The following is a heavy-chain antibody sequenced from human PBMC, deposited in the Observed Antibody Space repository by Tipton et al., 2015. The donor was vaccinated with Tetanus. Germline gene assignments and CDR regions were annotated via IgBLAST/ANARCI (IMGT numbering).Heavy chain of an antibody. Sequence: QLVKSGAEVKKPGESLKISCKGSGYSFTSYWIGWVRQMPGKGLEWMGIIYPGDSDTRYSPPFQGQVTISADQSISTAYLQWSSLKASDPAMYYCARRLRYDSSGYSHFDAFDIWGQGTMVTVSS. CDR2: IYPGDSDT. J-gene: IGHJ3*02. D-gene: IGHD3-22*01. CDR3: ARRLRYDSSGYSHFDAFDI. CDR1: GYSFTSYW. V-gene: IGHV5-51*01.